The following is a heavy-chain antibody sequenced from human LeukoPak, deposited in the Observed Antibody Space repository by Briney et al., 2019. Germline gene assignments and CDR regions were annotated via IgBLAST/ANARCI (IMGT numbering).Heavy chain of an antibody. D-gene: IGHD3-3*01. CDR2: IYTSGST. CDR1: GGSISSGSYY. V-gene: IGHV4-61*02. J-gene: IGHJ4*02. CDR3: ARRLDYYDFWSEV. Sequence: SETLSLTCTVSGGSISSGSYYWSWLRPPAGEGLEWIGRIYTSGSTNYNPSLKSRVTISVDTSKNQFSLKLSSVTAADTAVYYCARRLDYYDFWSEVWGQGTLVTVSS.